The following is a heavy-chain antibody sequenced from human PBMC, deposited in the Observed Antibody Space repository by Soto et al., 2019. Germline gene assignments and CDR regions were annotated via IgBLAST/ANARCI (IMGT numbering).Heavy chain of an antibody. J-gene: IGHJ5*02. Sequence: QVQLVQSGAEVKKPGASVKVSCKASGYTFTSYYMHWVRQAPGQGLEWMGIINPSGGSTSYAQKFQGRVTMTRDTSTSTVYMELSSLGSEDTAVYCCALNFNWFDPWGQGTLVTVSS. V-gene: IGHV1-46*03. CDR1: GYTFTSYY. CDR3: ALNFNWFDP. CDR2: INPSGGST.